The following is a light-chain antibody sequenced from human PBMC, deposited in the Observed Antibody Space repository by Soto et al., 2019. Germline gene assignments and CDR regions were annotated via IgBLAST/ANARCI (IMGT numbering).Light chain of an antibody. Sequence: IVLTQSPGTLSLSPGERATLSCRASQSVSNNYLTWYQQKPGQAPRLLIYGASSRATGIPDRFSGYGSGTDFTLTISRLEPEDFAVYYCLQYCSSPRTFGQGTKVEMK. CDR3: LQYCSSPRT. V-gene: IGKV3-20*01. J-gene: IGKJ1*01. CDR2: GAS. CDR1: QSVSNNY.